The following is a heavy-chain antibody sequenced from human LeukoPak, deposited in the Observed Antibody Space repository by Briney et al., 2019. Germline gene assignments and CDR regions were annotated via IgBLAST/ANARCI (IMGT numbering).Heavy chain of an antibody. CDR2: ISGSGGRT. CDR1: GFTVNGNF. D-gene: IGHD5-18*01. V-gene: IGHV3-23*01. CDR3: AKDIWGGTAMVFDY. Sequence: GGSLRLSCAVSGFTVNGNFMNWVRQARGKGLEWVSGISGSGGRTFYADAVKGRFTISRDNSKNTLYLHMNNLRDDDTAVYYCAKDIWGGTAMVFDYWGQGTLVTVSS. J-gene: IGHJ4*02.